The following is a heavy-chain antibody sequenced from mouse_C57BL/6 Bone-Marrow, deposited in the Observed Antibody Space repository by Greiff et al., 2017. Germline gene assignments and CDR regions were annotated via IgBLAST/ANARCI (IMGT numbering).Heavy chain of an antibody. CDR1: GFNIKDYY. Sequence: EVMLVESGAELVKPGASVKLSCTASGFNIKDYYMHWVKQRTEQGLEWIGRIDPEDGETKYAPKFQGKATITADTSSNTAYLQLSSLTSEDTAVYYCASPSYYGSSYPYWYFDVWGTGTTVTVSS. J-gene: IGHJ1*03. V-gene: IGHV14-2*01. CDR3: ASPSYYGSSYPYWYFDV. CDR2: IDPEDGET. D-gene: IGHD1-1*01.